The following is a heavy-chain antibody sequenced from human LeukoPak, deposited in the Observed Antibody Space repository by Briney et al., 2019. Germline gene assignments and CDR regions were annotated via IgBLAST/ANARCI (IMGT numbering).Heavy chain of an antibody. J-gene: IGHJ4*02. CDR1: GFTFSSYS. Sequence: GGSLRLSCAASGFTFSSYSMNWVRQAPGKGLEWVSSISSSSSYIYYADSVKGRLTISRDNAKNSLYLQMNSLRAEDTAVYYCARDRDGYNRLDYWGQGTLVTVSS. CDR3: ARDRDGYNRLDY. V-gene: IGHV3-21*01. D-gene: IGHD5-24*01. CDR2: ISSSSSYI.